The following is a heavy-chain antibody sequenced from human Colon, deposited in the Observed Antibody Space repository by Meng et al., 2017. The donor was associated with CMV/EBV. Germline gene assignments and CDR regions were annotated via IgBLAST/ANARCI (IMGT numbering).Heavy chain of an antibody. CDR3: AKAPGYSSSPGYYYGMDV. Sequence: SLKISCAASGFSFNAFPIHWVRQAPGKGLEWVSGTSWNSGRIGYADSAKGRFTISRDNAKNSLYLQMNSLRAEDTALYYCAKAPGYSSSPGYYYGMDVWGQGTTVTVSS. V-gene: IGHV3-9*01. D-gene: IGHD6-13*01. CDR1: GFSFNAFP. J-gene: IGHJ6*02. CDR2: TSWNSGRI.